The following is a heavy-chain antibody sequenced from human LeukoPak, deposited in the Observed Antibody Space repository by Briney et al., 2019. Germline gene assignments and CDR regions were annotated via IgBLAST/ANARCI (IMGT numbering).Heavy chain of an antibody. CDR3: ARSGSCSAGSCFYYGMDG. CDR1: GDSVSSTSAV. CDR2: TYYRSKWYN. J-gene: IGHJ6*02. V-gene: IGHV6-1*01. Sequence: SQTLSLTCAISGDSVSSTSAVWIWIRPSPSRGLEWLGRTYYRSKWYNDYAVSVKSRITINPDTSKNQFSLQLNSVTPEDTAVYYCARSGSCSAGSCFYYGMDGWGRGTTVTVSS. D-gene: IGHD2-15*01.